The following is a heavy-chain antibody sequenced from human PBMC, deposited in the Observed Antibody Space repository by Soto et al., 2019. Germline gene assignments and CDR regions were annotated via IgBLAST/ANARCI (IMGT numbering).Heavy chain of an antibody. CDR1: GFTFSSYS. CDR3: ARDKKLEPTYYYYYGTDV. J-gene: IGHJ6*02. V-gene: IGHV3-48*02. Sequence: GGSLRLSCAASGFTFSSYSMNWVRQAPGKGLEWVSYISSSSSTIYYADSVKGRFTISRDNAKNSLYLQMNSLRDEDTAVYYCARDKKLEPTYYYYYGTDVWGQGTTVTVSS. CDR2: ISSSSSTI. D-gene: IGHD1-26*01.